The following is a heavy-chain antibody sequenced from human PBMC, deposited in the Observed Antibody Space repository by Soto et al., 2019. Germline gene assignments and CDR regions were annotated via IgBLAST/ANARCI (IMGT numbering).Heavy chain of an antibody. CDR1: GFTFDDYA. Sequence: GGSLRLSCAASGFTFDDYAMHWVRQAPGKGLEWVSGISWNSGSIGYADSVKGRFTISRDNAKNSLYLQMNSLRAEDTALYYCAKDERYYYDSSVHFDYWGQGTLVTVS. D-gene: IGHD3-22*01. V-gene: IGHV3-9*01. CDR3: AKDERYYYDSSVHFDY. J-gene: IGHJ4*02. CDR2: ISWNSGSI.